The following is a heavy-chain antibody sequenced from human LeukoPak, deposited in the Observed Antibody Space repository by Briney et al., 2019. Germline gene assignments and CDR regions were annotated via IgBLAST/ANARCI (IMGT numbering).Heavy chain of an antibody. V-gene: IGHV1-8*01. D-gene: IGHD4-17*01. Sequence: ASVKVSCKASGYTFTSYDINWVRQATGQGLEWMGWMNPNSGNTGYAQKFQGRVTMTRNTSISTAYMELSSLRSEDTAVYYCARINTNLGDYDVNWFDPWGQGTLVTVSS. CDR2: MNPNSGNT. CDR1: GYTFTSYD. J-gene: IGHJ5*02. CDR3: ARINTNLGDYDVNWFDP.